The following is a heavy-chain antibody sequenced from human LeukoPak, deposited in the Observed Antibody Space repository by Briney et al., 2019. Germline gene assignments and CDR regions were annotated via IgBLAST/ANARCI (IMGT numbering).Heavy chain of an antibody. CDR1: GFTFTGYW. CDR3: AKDGSDIVVVPAYFDY. J-gene: IGHJ4*02. D-gene: IGHD2-2*01. CDR2: INGDGSTT. V-gene: IGHV3-74*01. Sequence: GGSLRLSCAASGFTFTGYWMHWIRQAPGKVLAWVSHINGDGSTTRYADSVKGRVTISRDNDKNTVFLQMNSLTAEDTAVYYCAKDGSDIVVVPAYFDYWGQGTLVAVSS.